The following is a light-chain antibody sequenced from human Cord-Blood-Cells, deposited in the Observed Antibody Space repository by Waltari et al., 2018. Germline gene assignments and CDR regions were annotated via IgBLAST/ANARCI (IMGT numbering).Light chain of an antibody. Sequence: DIQTTQSPSSLSASVGDRVPIPCRTSQGIRNYLAWYQQKPGKVPNLLIYGASTLQSGVPSRFSGSGSGTDFSLTISSLQPEDVATYYCQKYNSAPRTFGQGTKVEIK. V-gene: IGKV1-27*01. CDR2: GAS. CDR3: QKYNSAPRT. J-gene: IGKJ1*01. CDR1: QGIRNY.